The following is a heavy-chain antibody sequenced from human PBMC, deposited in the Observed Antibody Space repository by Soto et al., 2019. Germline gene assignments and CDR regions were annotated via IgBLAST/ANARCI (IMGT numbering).Heavy chain of an antibody. CDR3: ATYDASTYYHMDI. Sequence: ASVXVSFKSSLYTFTNDYMHFVRQAPGQGIEWMGWMNPRSGGTKYEQAFQDRVTMTRDASISTAYVEVTSLRHGDTAVYFCATYDASTYYHMDIWGQGTLVTVSS. D-gene: IGHD3-10*01. CDR1: LYTFTNDY. CDR2: MNPRSGGT. V-gene: IGHV1-2*02. J-gene: IGHJ4*02.